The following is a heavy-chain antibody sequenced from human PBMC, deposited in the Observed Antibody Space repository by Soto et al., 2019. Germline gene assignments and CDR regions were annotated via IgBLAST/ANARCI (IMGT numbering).Heavy chain of an antibody. V-gene: IGHV3-23*01. Sequence: GGSLRLSCAASGFSFSSYAMSWVRQAPGKGLEWVSTISRSGNSTYSADSVKGRFTISRDNSKNTLYLQMNSLRAEDTAVYYCAKGDYDIFYYYYGMDVWGQGTTVTVSS. CDR3: AKGDYDIFYYYYGMDV. CDR1: GFSFSSYA. CDR2: ISRSGNST. D-gene: IGHD3-9*01. J-gene: IGHJ6*02.